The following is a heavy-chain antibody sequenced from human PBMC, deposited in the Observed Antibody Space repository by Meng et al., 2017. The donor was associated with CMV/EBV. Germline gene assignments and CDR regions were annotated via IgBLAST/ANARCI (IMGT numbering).Heavy chain of an antibody. CDR1: GFTFSTYG. CDR2: IRYDGSRK. Sequence: QVQVVDSGGGVVQPGGSLRLSCVASGFTFSTYGMHWVRQAPGKGLEWVTFIRYDGSRKYYADSVKGRFTISRDNSKNTLYLQMNNLRAEDTAVYYCTKDRLVGATTGFDFWGQGTLVTVSS. J-gene: IGHJ4*02. D-gene: IGHD1-26*01. V-gene: IGHV3-30*02. CDR3: TKDRLVGATTGFDF.